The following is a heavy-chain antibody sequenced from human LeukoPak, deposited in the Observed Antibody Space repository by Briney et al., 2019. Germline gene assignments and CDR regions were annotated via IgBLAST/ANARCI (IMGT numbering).Heavy chain of an antibody. Sequence: SETLYLTCTVSGDSISSNYNWSWIRQPPGKGLEWIGSIFYSGATYYSPSLKSRVTISVDTSKNQFSLKLSSMTAADTAVYYCVRHRQWLLFPDYWGQGTLVTASS. J-gene: IGHJ4*02. D-gene: IGHD6-19*01. CDR2: IFYSGAT. V-gene: IGHV4-39*01. CDR3: VRHRQWLLFPDY. CDR1: GDSISSNYN.